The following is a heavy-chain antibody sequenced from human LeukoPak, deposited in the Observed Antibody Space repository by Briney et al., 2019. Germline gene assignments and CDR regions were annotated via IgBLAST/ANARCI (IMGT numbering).Heavy chain of an antibody. CDR2: IYPGDSDT. CDR1: GYSFTSYW. Sequence: GESLKISCKGSGYSFTSYWIGWVRQMPGKGLEWMGIIYPGDSDTRYSPSFQGQVTISADKSISTAYLQWSSLKASDTAMYYCARQGAGWYDFWGGYPYWGQGTLVTVSS. V-gene: IGHV5-51*01. J-gene: IGHJ4*02. D-gene: IGHD3-3*01. CDR3: ARQGAGWYDFWGGYPY.